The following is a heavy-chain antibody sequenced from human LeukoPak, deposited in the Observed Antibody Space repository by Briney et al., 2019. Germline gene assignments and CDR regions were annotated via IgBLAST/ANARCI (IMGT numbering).Heavy chain of an antibody. J-gene: IGHJ4*02. V-gene: IGHV3-23*01. CDR2: IDASGVNT. CDR1: GFSFNSHA. Sequence: GGSLRLSCAASGFSFNSHAMNWVRQVPGKGLQWVSTIDASGVNTYYGNSVEGRFTISRDNSKNTLYLQMNSLRAEDTAVYYCAKDQGGYTYGSFDYWGQETLVTVSS. D-gene: IGHD5-18*01. CDR3: AKDQGGYTYGSFDY.